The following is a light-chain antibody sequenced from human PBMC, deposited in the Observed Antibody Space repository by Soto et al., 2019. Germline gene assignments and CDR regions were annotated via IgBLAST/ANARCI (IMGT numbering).Light chain of an antibody. V-gene: IGKV3-15*01. CDR3: QQYHDWPIT. Sequence: EIVLTQSPGTLSLSPGERATLSCRASQSVSSSYLAWYQQKPGQAPRLLIHGATTRATGIPARFSGSGSGTEFTLTISSLQSEDFAVYYCQQYHDWPITFGQGTRLEIK. CDR2: GAT. CDR1: QSVSSSY. J-gene: IGKJ5*01.